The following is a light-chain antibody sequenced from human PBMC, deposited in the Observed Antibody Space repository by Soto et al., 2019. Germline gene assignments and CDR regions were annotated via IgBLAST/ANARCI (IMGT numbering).Light chain of an antibody. V-gene: IGKV3-20*01. J-gene: IGKJ2*01. CDR1: QSVSSSY. Sequence: EIVLTQSPGPLSLSPGERATLSCRASQSVSSSYVAWYQQMPGQAPRLLIYVASSRATGIPDRFSGSGSGTDFTLTISRLEPEDFAVYYCQQYGSSPYTFGQGTKLEIK. CDR3: QQYGSSPYT. CDR2: VAS.